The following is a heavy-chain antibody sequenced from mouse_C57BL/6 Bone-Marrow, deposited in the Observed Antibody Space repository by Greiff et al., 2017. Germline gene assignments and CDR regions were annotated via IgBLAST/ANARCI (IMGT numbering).Heavy chain of an antibody. CDR3: ARSGGLRRLDY. V-gene: IGHV1-53*01. Sequence: QVQLQQPGTELVKPGASVKLSCKASGYTFTSYWMHWVKPRPGQGLEWIGNINPSNGGTNYNEKFKGKATLTVDKSSSTAYMQLSSLTSEDSAVYYCARSGGLRRLDYWGQGTTLTVSS. CDR2: INPSNGGT. CDR1: GYTFTSYW. D-gene: IGHD2-4*01. J-gene: IGHJ2*01.